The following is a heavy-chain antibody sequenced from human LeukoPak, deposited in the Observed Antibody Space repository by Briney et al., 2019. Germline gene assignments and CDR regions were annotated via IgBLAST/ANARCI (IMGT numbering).Heavy chain of an antibody. CDR3: ARVGSSTNGEIDY. Sequence: SETLSLTCAVSGASISSGTYSWRWIRQPPGKGLECIGYIFHNGGTYYNASLRSRVTISADRSENQFSLKLSSVTAADTAVYYCARVGSSTNGEIDYWGQGTLVTVSS. CDR2: IFHNGGT. J-gene: IGHJ4*02. V-gene: IGHV4-30-2*01. CDR1: GASISSGTYS. D-gene: IGHD2-2*01.